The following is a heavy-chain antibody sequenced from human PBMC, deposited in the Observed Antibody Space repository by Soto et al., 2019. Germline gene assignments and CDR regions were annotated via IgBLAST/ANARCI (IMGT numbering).Heavy chain of an antibody. J-gene: IGHJ5*02. D-gene: IGHD5-18*01. CDR3: ARGRRGYSYGLRLGWFDR. Sequence: SETLSLTCAVDRGSFSGYYWSWIRQPPGSRLEWIGEINHSGSTNYDPSLNSRVTISVDTSKNQCSLRLSSVTAADTAVYYCARGRRGYSYGLRLGWFDRWGQGSLVTVAS. V-gene: IGHV4-34*01. CDR1: RGSFSGYY. CDR2: INHSGST.